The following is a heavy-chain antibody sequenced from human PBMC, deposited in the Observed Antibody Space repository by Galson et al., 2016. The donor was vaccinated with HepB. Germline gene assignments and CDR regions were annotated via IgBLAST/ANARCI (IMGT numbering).Heavy chain of an antibody. CDR2: IKQAGGEK. J-gene: IGHJ4*02. Sequence: SLRLSCAASGFTFSSYWMNWVRQAPGKGLEWVANIKQAGGEKYYVDSVKGRFTISGDNAKNSLYLQMNSLRAEDTAVYYCAREFSSRWYMRKYFDYWGQGTLVTVSS. D-gene: IGHD6-13*01. CDR1: GFTFSSYW. V-gene: IGHV3-7*01. CDR3: AREFSSRWYMRKYFDY.